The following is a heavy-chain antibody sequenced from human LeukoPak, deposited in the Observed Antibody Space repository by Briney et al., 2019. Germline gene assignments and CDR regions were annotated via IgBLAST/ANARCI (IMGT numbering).Heavy chain of an antibody. D-gene: IGHD2/OR15-2a*01. CDR1: GFTFSSYD. CDR2: IDTAGNT. V-gene: IGHV3-13*04. CDR3: ARTSKVISVMDI. Sequence: SGGSLRLSCAASGFTFSSYDMHWVRQATGKGLEWVSAIDTAGNTFYPGSVRGRFTISRENAKNSLYLQMNNVRAGDTAVYYCARTSKVISVMDIWGQGTMVTVSS. J-gene: IGHJ6*02.